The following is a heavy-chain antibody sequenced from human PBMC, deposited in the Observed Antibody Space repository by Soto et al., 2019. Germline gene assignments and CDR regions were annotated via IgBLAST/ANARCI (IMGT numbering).Heavy chain of an antibody. CDR1: GFTFSTYA. J-gene: IGHJ4*02. D-gene: IGHD3-10*01. Sequence: EVQMLESGGGLVQPGGYLRLSCAASGFTFSTYAMTWVRQAPGKGLEWVSAISGSGGTTNYSDSVKGRFTISRDNSKNTLYVQMNSLRAEDTAVYYCVTGRTMADRDDYWGQGTLVTVSS. CDR3: VTGRTMADRDDY. V-gene: IGHV3-23*01. CDR2: ISGSGGTT.